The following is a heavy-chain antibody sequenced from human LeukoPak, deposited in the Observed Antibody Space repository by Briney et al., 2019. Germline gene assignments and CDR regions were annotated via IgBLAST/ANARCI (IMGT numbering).Heavy chain of an antibody. D-gene: IGHD3-10*01. CDR1: GGSISSSSYY. Sequence: PSETLSLTCTVSGGSISSSSYYWGWIRQPPGKGLEWIGSIYYSGSTYYNPSLKSRVTISVDTSKNQFSLKLSSVTAADTAVYYCASPQYLMVRGVINDYWGQGTLVTVSS. CDR2: IYYSGST. J-gene: IGHJ4*02. CDR3: ASPQYLMVRGVINDY. V-gene: IGHV4-39*01.